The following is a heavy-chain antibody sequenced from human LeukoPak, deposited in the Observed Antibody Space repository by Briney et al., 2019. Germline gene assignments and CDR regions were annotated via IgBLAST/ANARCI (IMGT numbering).Heavy chain of an antibody. CDR3: AKPAISSRGWYYDY. CDR1: GFTFSSYA. CDR2: INDSGGST. J-gene: IGHJ4*02. Sequence: GGTLRLSCAASGFTFSSYAMSWVRQAPGKGLEWVSAINDSGGSTYYADSVKGRFTISRDNSKNTLYLQMNSLRAEDTAVYYCAKPAISSRGWYYDYWGQGTLVTVSS. D-gene: IGHD6-19*01. V-gene: IGHV3-23*01.